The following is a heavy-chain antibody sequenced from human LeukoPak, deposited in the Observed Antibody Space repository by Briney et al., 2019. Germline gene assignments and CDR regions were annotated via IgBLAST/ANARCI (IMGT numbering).Heavy chain of an antibody. CDR1: GFTFSSYA. CDR3: ARDGPVRGVIGY. D-gene: IGHD3-10*01. Sequence: PGGSLRLSCAASGFTFSSYAMSWVRQAPGKGLEWVSAISGSGGSTYYADSVKGRFTISRDNAKNSLYLQMNSLRAEDTAVYYCARDGPVRGVIGYWGQGTLVTVSS. V-gene: IGHV3-23*01. CDR2: ISGSGGST. J-gene: IGHJ4*02.